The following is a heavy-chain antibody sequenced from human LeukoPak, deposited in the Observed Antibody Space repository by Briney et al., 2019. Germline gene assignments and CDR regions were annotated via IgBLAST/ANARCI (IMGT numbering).Heavy chain of an antibody. D-gene: IGHD7-27*01. CDR1: GFTFSSYT. CDR3: AKDGGLWVSAHWGDS. V-gene: IGHV3-23*01. J-gene: IGHJ4*02. CDR2: ITTGGPNT. Sequence: GGSLRLSCTASGFTFSSYTMSWIRQAPGKGLKWVSTITTGGPNTYYADSVKGRFTVSRDDSKNTLYLQMSSLRAEDTAVYYCAKDGGLWVSAHWGDSWGRGTLVTVSS.